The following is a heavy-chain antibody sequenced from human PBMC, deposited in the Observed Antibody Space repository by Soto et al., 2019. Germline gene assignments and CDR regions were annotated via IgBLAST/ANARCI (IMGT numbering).Heavy chain of an antibody. CDR3: AAIYYDSSSFDI. CDR1: GFTFTSSA. D-gene: IGHD3-22*01. V-gene: IGHV1-58*01. J-gene: IGHJ3*02. CDR2: IVVGSGNT. Sequence: SVKVSCKASGFTFTSSAVRWVRQARGQRLDWIGWIVVGSGNTNYAQKFQERVTITRDMSSSTAYMELSSLRSEDTAVYYCAAIYYDSSSFDIRGQGTPVTVSS.